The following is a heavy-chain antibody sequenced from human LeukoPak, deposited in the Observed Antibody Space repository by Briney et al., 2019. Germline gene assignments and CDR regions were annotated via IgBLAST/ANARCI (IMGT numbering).Heavy chain of an antibody. D-gene: IGHD5-18*01. CDR1: GFTFDNFA. CDR3: VKDKHRHGYTSGVYDS. Sequence: GGSLRLSCGASGFTFDNFAMHWVRQAPGKGLEWVSGITWNSRVKTYTPSVEGRFTISRDNAKNSLDVQMSSLRPEDTAHYYCVKDKHRHGYTSGVYDSWGQGTLITVSS. J-gene: IGHJ5*01. V-gene: IGHV3-9*01. CDR2: ITWNSRVK.